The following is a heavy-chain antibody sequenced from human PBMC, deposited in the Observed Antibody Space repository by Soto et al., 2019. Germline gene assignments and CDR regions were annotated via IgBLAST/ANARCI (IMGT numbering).Heavy chain of an antibody. CDR2: ISWNSGSI. Sequence: PGGSLRLSCAASGFTFDDYAMHWVRQAPGKGLEWVSGISWNSGSIGYADSVKGRFTISRDNAKNSLYLQMNSLRAEDTALYYCAKDTVAGYFDYWGQGTLVTVSS. CDR3: AKDTVAGYFDY. J-gene: IGHJ4*02. CDR1: GFTFDDYA. D-gene: IGHD6-19*01. V-gene: IGHV3-9*01.